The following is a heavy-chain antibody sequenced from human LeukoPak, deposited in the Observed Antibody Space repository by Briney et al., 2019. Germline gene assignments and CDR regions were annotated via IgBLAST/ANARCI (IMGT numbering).Heavy chain of an antibody. Sequence: GVSLRLSCAASGFTFSSFAMSWVRQAPGKGLEWVSGISGSGGSTYYADSVKGRLTISRDNSKNTLFLQMNSLRADDTAVYYCAKITDAAVIRSSFDYWGQGTLVTVSS. CDR3: AKITDAAVIRSSFDY. D-gene: IGHD5-18*01. V-gene: IGHV3-23*01. J-gene: IGHJ4*02. CDR1: GFTFSSFA. CDR2: ISGSGGST.